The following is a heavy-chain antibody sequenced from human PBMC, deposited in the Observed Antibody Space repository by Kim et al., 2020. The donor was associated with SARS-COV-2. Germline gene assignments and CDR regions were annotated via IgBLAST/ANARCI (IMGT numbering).Heavy chain of an antibody. D-gene: IGHD3-16*02. V-gene: IGHV3-48*03. Sequence: SVKGRFTISRDNAQNSLYLQMKILRAEGTAVYYCAREGSFRSGNTDTIDYWGQGTLVTVSS. CDR3: AREGSFRSGNTDTIDY. J-gene: IGHJ4*02.